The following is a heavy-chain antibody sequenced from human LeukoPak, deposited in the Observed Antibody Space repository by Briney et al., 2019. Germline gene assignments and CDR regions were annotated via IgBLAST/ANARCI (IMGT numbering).Heavy chain of an antibody. Sequence: EASVKVSCKASGYTFTSYDINWVRQATGQGLEWMGWMNPNGGNTGYAQKFQGRVTMTRNTSISTAYMELSSLRSEDTAVYYCARGSLRFRTVAYWGQGTLVTVSS. CDR1: GYTFTSYD. V-gene: IGHV1-8*01. J-gene: IGHJ4*02. CDR3: ARGSLRFRTVAY. CDR2: MNPNGGNT. D-gene: IGHD3-3*01.